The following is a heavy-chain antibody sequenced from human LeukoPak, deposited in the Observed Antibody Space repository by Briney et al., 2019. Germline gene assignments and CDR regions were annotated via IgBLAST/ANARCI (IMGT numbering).Heavy chain of an antibody. CDR3: GMSGDRVPLQDDVFDV. D-gene: IGHD1-26*01. CDR1: GYSFTSYC. CDR2: IYPGDSGP. Sequence: MRGESLKISCNFSGYSFTSYCIGWVRQMPGKGLEWMEIIYPGDSGPTYSPSFQGQVTISVDKSINTAYLQWSSLQASDTAMYYCGMSGDRVPLQDDVFDVWGKGTMVTVST. V-gene: IGHV5-51*01. J-gene: IGHJ3*01.